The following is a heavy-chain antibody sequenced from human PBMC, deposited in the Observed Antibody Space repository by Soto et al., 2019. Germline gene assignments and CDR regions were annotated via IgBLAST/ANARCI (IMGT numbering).Heavy chain of an antibody. D-gene: IGHD4-17*01. V-gene: IGHV4-59*01. Sequence: QVQLQESGPGLVKPSETLSLTCTVSGGSISSYYWSWIRQPPGKGLEWSGYIYYSGSTNYNPSLKRRVTISVDTSKNQFSLKLSSVTAADTAVYYCARERGATGDYGDYGWFYPWGQGTLGTVSS. CDR2: IYYSGST. CDR1: GGSISSYY. J-gene: IGHJ5*02. CDR3: ARERGATGDYGDYGWFYP.